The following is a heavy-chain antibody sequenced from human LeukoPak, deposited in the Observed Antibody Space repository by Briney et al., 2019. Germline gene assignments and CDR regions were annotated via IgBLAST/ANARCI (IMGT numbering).Heavy chain of an antibody. J-gene: IGHJ4*02. Sequence: GRSLRLSCAASGFTFNSYGIHWVRQAPGKGLEWVAFIWYDGSNKYYADSVKGRFTISRDNSKNTLFLQMNSLRAEDTATYFCVKRPSESCSNGGCYFDSWGQGTLVTVSS. CDR2: IWYDGSNK. D-gene: IGHD2-8*01. V-gene: IGHV3-33*06. CDR1: GFTFNSYG. CDR3: VKRPSESCSNGGCYFDS.